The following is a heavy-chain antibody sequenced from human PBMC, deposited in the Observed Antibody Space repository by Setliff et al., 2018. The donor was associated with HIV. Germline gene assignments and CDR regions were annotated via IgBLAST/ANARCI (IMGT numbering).Heavy chain of an antibody. J-gene: IGHJ6*03. CDR3: AGVSSTYWYSIFRNYYYHMDV. V-gene: IGHV4-34*01. Sequence: SETLSLTCAVYGGSFSDYYWSWIRQPPGKGLEWIGNIYDSESTYYNPSLKSRVTISVDTSKNQFSLKLSSVTAADTAVYYCAGVSSTYWYSIFRNYYYHMDVWGKGTTVTVSS. CDR1: GGSFSDYY. D-gene: IGHD2-8*02. CDR2: IYDSEST.